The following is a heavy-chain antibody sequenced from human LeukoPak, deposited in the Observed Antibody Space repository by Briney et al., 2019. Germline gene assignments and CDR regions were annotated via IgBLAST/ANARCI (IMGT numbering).Heavy chain of an antibody. D-gene: IGHD3-10*01. V-gene: IGHV3-43D*03. J-gene: IGHJ6*03. Sequence: GGSLSLSCAASGFTFENFAMHWVRQTPGKGLEWVSLITGDAGSTSYADSVKGRFTISRDNRKNSLFLQMSSLRLEDSGLYYCEKDHDRGPFYYYRDLWGKGTTVTVSS. CDR2: ITGDAGST. CDR1: GFTFENFA. CDR3: EKDHDRGPFYYYRDL.